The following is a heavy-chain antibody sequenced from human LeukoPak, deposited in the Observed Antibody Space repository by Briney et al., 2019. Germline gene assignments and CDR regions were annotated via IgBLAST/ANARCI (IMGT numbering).Heavy chain of an antibody. CDR2: ISGSSSYI. J-gene: IGHJ1*01. V-gene: IGHV3-21*01. D-gene: IGHD6-13*01. CDR3: LIAAAGTGYFQH. Sequence: GGSLRLSCAASGFTFSSYSMNLVRQAPGKGLEWVSSISGSSSYIYYADSVKGRFTISRDNAKNSLYLQMNSLRAEDTAVYYCLIAAAGTGYFQHWGQGTLVTVSS. CDR1: GFTFSSYS.